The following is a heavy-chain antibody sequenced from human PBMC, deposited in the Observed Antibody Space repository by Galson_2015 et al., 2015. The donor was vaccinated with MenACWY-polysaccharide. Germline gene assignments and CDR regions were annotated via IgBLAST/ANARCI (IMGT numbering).Heavy chain of an antibody. V-gene: IGHV3-30*03. CDR2: ISYDGSDK. D-gene: IGHD1-1*01. CDR1: GFTFRNCG. Sequence: SLRLSCAASGFTFRNCGMYWVRQAPGKGLEWVTVISYDGSDKYYADSVRGRFTISRDNSKNTLYLQMNSLRAEDTAVYYCAAWRRTYYFDYWGQGTLVTVSS. J-gene: IGHJ4*02. CDR3: AAWRRTYYFDY.